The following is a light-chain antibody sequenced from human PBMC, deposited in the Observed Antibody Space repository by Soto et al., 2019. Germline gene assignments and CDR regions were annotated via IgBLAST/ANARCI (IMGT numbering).Light chain of an antibody. V-gene: IGLV1-40*01. CDR2: GNS. CDR1: SSNIGAGYD. Sequence: QSVLTQPPSVSGAPGQRVTISCTGSSSNIGAGYDVHWYQQLPGTAPKLLIYGNSNRPSGVPDRFSGSKSGISASLAITGLQAEDEADYYCQSYDSSLSGLGVFGGGTKVTVL. J-gene: IGLJ2*01. CDR3: QSYDSSLSGLGV.